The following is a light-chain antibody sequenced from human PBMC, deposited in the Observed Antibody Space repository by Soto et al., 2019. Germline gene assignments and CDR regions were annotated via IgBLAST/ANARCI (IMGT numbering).Light chain of an antibody. CDR2: EVS. Sequence: QSALTQPPSASGSLGQSVTISCTGTSTDVGAYNYVSWFQQRPGKAPELIISEVSERPSGVPARFSGSKSGNTASLTVSGLQAEDEADYYCQSYDSRLSGSVFGTGTKLTVL. V-gene: IGLV2-8*01. J-gene: IGLJ1*01. CDR1: STDVGAYNY. CDR3: QSYDSRLSGSV.